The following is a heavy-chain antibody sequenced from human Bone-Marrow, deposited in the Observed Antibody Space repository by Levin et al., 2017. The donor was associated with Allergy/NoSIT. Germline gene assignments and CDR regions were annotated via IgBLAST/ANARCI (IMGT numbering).Heavy chain of an antibody. J-gene: IGHJ3*01. CDR2: IDPDTSYS. V-gene: IGHV5-10-1*01. Sequence: GESLKISCKGSGYSFAKYWISWVRQMPGKGLEWMGTIDPDTSYSNYSPSFEGHVTMAADKSINTAYLQWSSLKASDTAIYYCARRDDAFDVWGQGTMVTVSS. CDR3: ARRDDAFDV. CDR1: GYSFAKYW.